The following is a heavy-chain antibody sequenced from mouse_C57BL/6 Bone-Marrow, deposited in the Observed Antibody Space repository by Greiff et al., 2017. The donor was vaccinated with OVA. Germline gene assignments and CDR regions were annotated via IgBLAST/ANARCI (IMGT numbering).Heavy chain of an antibody. V-gene: IGHV1-66*01. D-gene: IGHD2-1*01. Sequence: QVQLKESGPELVKPGASVKISCKASGYSFTSYYIHWVKQRPGQGLEWIGWIYPGSGNTKYNEKFKGKATLTADTSSSTAYMQLSSLTSEDSAVYYCARSGKKGYYAMDYWGQGTSVTVSS. CDR1: GYSFTSYY. CDR3: ARSGKKGYYAMDY. CDR2: IYPGSGNT. J-gene: IGHJ4*01.